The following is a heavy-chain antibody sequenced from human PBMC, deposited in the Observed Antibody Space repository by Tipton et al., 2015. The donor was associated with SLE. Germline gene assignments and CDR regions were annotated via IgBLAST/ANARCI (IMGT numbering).Heavy chain of an antibody. V-gene: IGHV4-59*01. Sequence: TLSLTCTFSRGSMNSNHWSWIRQPPGKGLEWIGYFYYGGSTNYNPSLKSRVTISVDTSKNQFSLKLTSVTAADTATYYCARGGEAAAGYSWFDPWGQGTMVTVSS. CDR3: ARGGEAAAGYSWFDP. CDR2: FYYGGST. CDR1: RGSMNSNH. D-gene: IGHD6-13*01. J-gene: IGHJ5*01.